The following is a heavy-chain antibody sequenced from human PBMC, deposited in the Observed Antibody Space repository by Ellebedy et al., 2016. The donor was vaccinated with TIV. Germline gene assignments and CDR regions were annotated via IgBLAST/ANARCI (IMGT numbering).Heavy chain of an antibody. D-gene: IGHD1-1*01. Sequence: GGSLRLXXAASGFTFSDYYMSWIRQAPGKGLEWVSYISSSGSTIYYADSVKGRFTISRDNAKNPLYLQMNSLRAEDTAVYYCAREGVPYAPIDYWGRGTLVTVSS. CDR1: GFTFSDYY. J-gene: IGHJ4*02. V-gene: IGHV3-11*01. CDR3: AREGVPYAPIDY. CDR2: ISSSGSTI.